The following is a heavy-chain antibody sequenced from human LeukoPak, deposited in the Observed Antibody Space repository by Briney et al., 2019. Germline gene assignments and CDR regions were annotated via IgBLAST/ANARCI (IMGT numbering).Heavy chain of an antibody. CDR2: ISSSGSTI. CDR1: GFTVSSNY. J-gene: IGHJ6*04. CDR3: AELGITMIGGV. V-gene: IGHV3-48*03. D-gene: IGHD3-10*02. Sequence: GGSLRLACAASGFTVSSNYMNWVRQAPGKGLEWVSYISSSGSTIYYADSVKGRFTISRDNAKNSLYLQMNSLRAEDTAVYYCAELGITMIGGVWGKGTTVTISS.